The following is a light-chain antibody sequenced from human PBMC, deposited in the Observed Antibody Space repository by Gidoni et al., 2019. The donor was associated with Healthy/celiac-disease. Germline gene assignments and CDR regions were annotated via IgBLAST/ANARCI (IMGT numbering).Light chain of an antibody. V-gene: IGLV8-61*01. J-gene: IGLJ3*02. Sequence: QTVVTQAPSFSVSPGGTVTLTCGLSSGSVSTSYYPSWYQQTPGQAPRTLIYSTNTRSSGVPDRFSGSILGNKAALTITGAQADDESDYYCVLYIGSGMVFGGGTKLTVL. CDR2: STN. CDR3: VLYIGSGMV. CDR1: SGSVSTSYY.